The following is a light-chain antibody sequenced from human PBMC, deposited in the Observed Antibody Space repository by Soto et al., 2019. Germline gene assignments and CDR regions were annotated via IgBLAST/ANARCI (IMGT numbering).Light chain of an antibody. CDR2: GNS. J-gene: IGLJ2*01. CDR1: SSNIGAGYD. V-gene: IGLV1-40*01. CDR3: QSYDSSLSGYVV. Sequence: QSVLTQPPSVSGAPGQRLTIPCTGSSSNIGAGYDVHWYQQLPGTAPKLLIYGNSNRPSGVPDRFSGSKSGTSASLAITGLQAEDEADYYCQSYDSSLSGYVVFGGGTKL.